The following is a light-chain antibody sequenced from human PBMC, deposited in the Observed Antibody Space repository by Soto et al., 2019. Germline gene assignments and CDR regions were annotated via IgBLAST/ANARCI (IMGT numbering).Light chain of an antibody. V-gene: IGKV3-20*01. J-gene: IGKJ1*01. Sequence: EIVLTQSPGTLSLYPGERATLSCRASQSVSSSYLAWYQQTPGQAPRLLIYGASSRATGIPDRFSGSGSGTDFTLTISRLEPEDFAVYYCQQYGSSPSWTFGQGTKVEIK. CDR2: GAS. CDR3: QQYGSSPSWT. CDR1: QSVSSSY.